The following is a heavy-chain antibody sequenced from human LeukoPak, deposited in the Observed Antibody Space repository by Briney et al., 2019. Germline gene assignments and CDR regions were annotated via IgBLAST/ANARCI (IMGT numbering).Heavy chain of an antibody. CDR1: GFTFSSYR. J-gene: IGHJ5*02. CDR2: INSDGSST. D-gene: IGHD1-1*01. Sequence: PGGSLRLSCAASGFTFSSYRMHWVRQAPGKGLVWVSRINSDGSSTSYADSVKGRFTISRDNAKNTLYLQMNSLRAEDTAVYYCARVGTTGTGGFDPWGQGTLVTVSS. V-gene: IGHV3-74*01. CDR3: ARVGTTGTGGFDP.